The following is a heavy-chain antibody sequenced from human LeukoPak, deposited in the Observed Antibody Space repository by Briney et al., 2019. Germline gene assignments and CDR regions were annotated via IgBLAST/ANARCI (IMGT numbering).Heavy chain of an antibody. CDR2: IIPIFGTA. J-gene: IGHJ5*02. V-gene: IGHV1-69*05. Sequence: SVKVSCKASGGTFSSYAISWVRQAPGQGLEWMGGIIPIFGTANYAQKFQGRVTITTDESTSTAYMELSSLRSEDTAVYYCARGSSAVNWFDPWGQGTLVTVSS. D-gene: IGHD6-13*01. CDR3: ARGSSAVNWFDP. CDR1: GGTFSSYA.